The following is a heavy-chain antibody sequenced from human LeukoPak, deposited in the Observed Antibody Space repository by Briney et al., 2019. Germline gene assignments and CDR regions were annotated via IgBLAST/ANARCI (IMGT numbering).Heavy chain of an antibody. Sequence: PSETLSLTCTVSGGSISSSSYYWGWIRQPPGKGLEWIGSIYYSGSTYYNPSLKSRVTISVDTSKSQFSLRLSSVTAADTAVYYCARAVGDSGHGRYFDFWGQGTLVTVSS. CDR2: IYYSGST. V-gene: IGHV4-39*01. CDR3: ARAVGDSGHGRYFDF. D-gene: IGHD5-12*01. J-gene: IGHJ4*02. CDR1: GGSISSSSYY.